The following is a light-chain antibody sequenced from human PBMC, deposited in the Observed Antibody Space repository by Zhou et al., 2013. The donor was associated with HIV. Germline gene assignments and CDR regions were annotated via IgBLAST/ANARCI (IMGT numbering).Light chain of an antibody. CDR2: KVS. V-gene: IGKV2-30*02. CDR1: ESLVHSNGNTY. J-gene: IGKJ1*01. Sequence: DVVMTQSPLSLPVTLGQPASISCKSSESLVHSNGNTYLSWFQQRPGQSPRRLIYKVSNREPGVPDRFSGSGSGTDFTLKISRVEAEDVAVYYCMQATDWPQRTFGQGTKVEIK. CDR3: MQATDWPQRT.